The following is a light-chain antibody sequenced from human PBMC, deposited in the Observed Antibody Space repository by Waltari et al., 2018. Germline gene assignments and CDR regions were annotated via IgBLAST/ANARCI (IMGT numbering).Light chain of an antibody. CDR1: QVITTY. CDR2: AAS. J-gene: IGKJ2*01. Sequence: DIQMTQSPSSLSASVGHRITITCRATQVITTYLNLYQQKPGEAPNLLIYAASTLHSAVPSRFSGSSSGTDFTLSIGSLQPEDFATYYCQQSSSTPYTFGQGTKVEI. V-gene: IGKV1-39*01. CDR3: QQSSSTPYT.